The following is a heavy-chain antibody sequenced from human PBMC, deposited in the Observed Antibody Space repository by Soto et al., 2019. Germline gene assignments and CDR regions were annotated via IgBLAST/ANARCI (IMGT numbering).Heavy chain of an antibody. CDR2: ITDSGVST. CDR3: VAGRYFDY. J-gene: IGHJ4*02. V-gene: IGHV3-23*01. CDR1: GFTFSNSA. Sequence: GGSLRLSCAASGFTFSNSALRWVRQAPGKGLEWVSSITDSGVSTYYTDSVKGRFTISRDNSRNTLYVQMNSLRADDTAVYYCVAGRYFDYWDQGTLVTVSS.